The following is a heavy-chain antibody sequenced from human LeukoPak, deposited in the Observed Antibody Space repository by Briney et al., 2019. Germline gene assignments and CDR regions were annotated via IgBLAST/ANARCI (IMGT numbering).Heavy chain of an antibody. Sequence: PSETLSLTCTVSGGSISSYYWSWIRQPPGKGLEWIGYIYYSGSTNYNPSLKSRVTLSVDTSKNQFSLKLSSVTAADTAVYYCARRRYSFDAFDIWGQGTMVTVSS. V-gene: IGHV4-59*08. J-gene: IGHJ3*02. CDR3: ARRRYSFDAFDI. D-gene: IGHD5-18*01. CDR1: GGSISSYY. CDR2: IYYSGST.